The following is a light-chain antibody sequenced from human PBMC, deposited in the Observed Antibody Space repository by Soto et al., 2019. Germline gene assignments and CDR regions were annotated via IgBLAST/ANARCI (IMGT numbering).Light chain of an antibody. J-gene: IGKJ1*01. CDR3: QRYNSWPRT. CDR2: GAS. Sequence: EIVMTQSPATLSVSPGERATLSCRASQSVGSNLAWYQQIPGQAPRLLIYGASTRATGIPARFSGSGSGTEFTLTISSLQSEDFAVYYCQRYNSWPRTFGQGTKVEIK. V-gene: IGKV3-15*01. CDR1: QSVGSN.